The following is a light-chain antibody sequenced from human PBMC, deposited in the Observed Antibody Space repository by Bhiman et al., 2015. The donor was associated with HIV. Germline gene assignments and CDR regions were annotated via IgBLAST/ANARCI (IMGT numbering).Light chain of an antibody. CDR3: CSYAASSTSHVV. CDR1: SSDVGGYNY. V-gene: IGLV2-23*02. Sequence: QSALTQPASVSGSPGQSITISCTGTSSDVGGYNYVSWYQQYPGKAPKLMIYDVSKRPSGVSNRFSGSKSGNTASLTISGLQAEDEADYFCCSYAASSTSHVVFGGGTKLTVL. CDR2: DVS. J-gene: IGLJ2*01.